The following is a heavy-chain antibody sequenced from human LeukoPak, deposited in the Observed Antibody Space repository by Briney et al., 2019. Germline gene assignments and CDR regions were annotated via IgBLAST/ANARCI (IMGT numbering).Heavy chain of an antibody. Sequence: QSGGSLRLSCAASGFTFSSYGMHWVRQAPGKGLEWVAFIRYDGSNKYYADSVKGRFTISRDNSKNTLYLQMNSLRAEETAVYYCANGYDFWSGYFGNFDYWGQGTLVTVSS. CDR1: GFTFSSYG. J-gene: IGHJ4*02. CDR3: ANGYDFWSGYFGNFDY. D-gene: IGHD3-3*01. V-gene: IGHV3-30*02. CDR2: IRYDGSNK.